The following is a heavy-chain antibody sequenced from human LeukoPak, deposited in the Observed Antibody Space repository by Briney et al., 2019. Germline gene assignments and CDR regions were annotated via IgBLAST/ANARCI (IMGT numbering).Heavy chain of an antibody. CDR3: ARDGEVRQGHCSTTSCPVDY. D-gene: IGHD2-2*01. CDR1: GYTFTSYD. CDR2: INPNSGDT. V-gene: IGHV1-2*02. Sequence: ASVNVSCKASGYTFTSYDINWVRQAPGQGLEYMGWINPNSGDTNYAQKFQGRVTMTRDTSMSTAYMELSGLRFDDTAVFYCARDGEVRQGHCSTTSCPVDYWGQGTLITVSS. J-gene: IGHJ4*02.